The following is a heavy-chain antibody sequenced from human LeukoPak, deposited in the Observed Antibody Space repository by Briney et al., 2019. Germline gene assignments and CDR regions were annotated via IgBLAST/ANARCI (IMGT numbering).Heavy chain of an antibody. CDR2: IYHSGST. V-gene: IGHV4-30-2*01. CDR1: GGSISSGGYS. J-gene: IGHJ4*02. Sequence: SETLSLTCAVSGGSISSGGYSWSWIRQPPGKGLEWIGYIYHSGSTYYNPSLKSRVTISVDRSKNQFSLKLSSVTAADTAAYYCARAPLDSSGYFDFDYWGQGTLVTVSS. CDR3: ARAPLDSSGYFDFDY. D-gene: IGHD3-22*01.